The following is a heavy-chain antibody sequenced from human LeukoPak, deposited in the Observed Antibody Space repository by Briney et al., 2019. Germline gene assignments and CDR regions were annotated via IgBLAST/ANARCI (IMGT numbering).Heavy chain of an antibody. CDR1: GGSISGDGYH. CDR2: IHYSGST. V-gene: IGHV4-39*01. D-gene: IGHD3-10*01. J-gene: IGHJ6*02. CDR3: ARTSHSGYMVRGVLYYGMDV. Sequence: ASETLSLTCTVSGGSISGDGYHWGWIRRPPGKGLEWIGSIHYSGSTCYKTSLKSRVTIDVDTSKNQFPLKLSSVTAADTAVYYCARTSHSGYMVRGVLYYGMDVWGQGTTVTVSS.